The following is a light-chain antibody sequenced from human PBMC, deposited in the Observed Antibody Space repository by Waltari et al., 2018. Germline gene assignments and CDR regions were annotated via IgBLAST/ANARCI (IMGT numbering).Light chain of an antibody. V-gene: IGKV3-15*01. Sequence: EIVVMQSPATLSVSQGERATLSGRASQSVSSNLACYQQKPGQAPRLLIYGASTRATGIPARFSGSGSGTEFTLTISSLQSEDFAVYYCQQYNNWPPRTFGQGTKLEIK. CDR1: QSVSSN. CDR3: QQYNNWPPRT. CDR2: GAS. J-gene: IGKJ2*01.